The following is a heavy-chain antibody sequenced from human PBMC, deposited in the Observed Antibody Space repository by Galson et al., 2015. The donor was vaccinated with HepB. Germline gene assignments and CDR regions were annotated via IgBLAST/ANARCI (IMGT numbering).Heavy chain of an antibody. CDR3: AHRDYYDASGLDH. J-gene: IGHJ4*02. Sequence: PALVKPTQTLTLTCTLSGFSVSTNGVGVGWIRQPPGKTLEWLALIYWNDDKRYSPSMRSRITISKDTSKNQVVLTMTNMDPMDTATYYCAHRDYYDASGLDHWGQGTLVTVSS. V-gene: IGHV2-5*01. D-gene: IGHD3-22*01. CDR2: IYWNDDK. CDR1: GFSVSTNGVG.